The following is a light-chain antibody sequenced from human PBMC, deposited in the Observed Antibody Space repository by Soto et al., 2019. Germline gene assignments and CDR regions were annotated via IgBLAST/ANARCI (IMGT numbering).Light chain of an antibody. V-gene: IGKV3D-11*02. CDR3: QQRSNWQIT. J-gene: IGKJ5*01. CDR2: DAS. Sequence: EVVMTQSPATLSVSPGERVTLSCMSSQSVADNLAWFQQKPGQGPRLLIYDASNRATGIPARFSGSGSGTDFTLTISSLEPEDFAVYYCQQRSNWQITFGQGTRLEI. CDR1: QSVADN.